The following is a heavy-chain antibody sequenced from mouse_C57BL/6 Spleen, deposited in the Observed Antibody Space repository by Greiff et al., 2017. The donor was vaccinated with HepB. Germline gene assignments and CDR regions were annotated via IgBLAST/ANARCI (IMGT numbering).Heavy chain of an antibody. D-gene: IGHD2-4*01. CDR2: IRSKSNNYAT. J-gene: IGHJ2*01. Sequence: EVKLMESGGGLVQPKGSLKLSCAASGFSFNTYAMNWVRQAPGKGLEWVARIRSKSNNYATYYADSVKDRFTISRDDSESMLYLQMNNLKTEDTAMYYCVRQNDYGTFFDYWGQGTTLTVSS. V-gene: IGHV10-1*01. CDR1: GFSFNTYA. CDR3: VRQNDYGTFFDY.